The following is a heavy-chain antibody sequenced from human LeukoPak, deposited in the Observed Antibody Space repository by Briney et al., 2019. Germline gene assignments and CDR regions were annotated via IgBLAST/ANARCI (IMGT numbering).Heavy chain of an antibody. Sequence: GASVKVSCKASGYTFTSYDINWVRQAPGQGLEWMGWMNPNSGNTGYAQKFQGRVTMTRNTSISTAYMELSSLRSEDTAAYYCARGDCSSTSCVNYYYYGMDVWGQGTTVTVSS. CDR3: ARGDCSSTSCVNYYYYGMDV. J-gene: IGHJ6*02. D-gene: IGHD2-2*01. CDR1: GYTFTSYD. CDR2: MNPNSGNT. V-gene: IGHV1-8*01.